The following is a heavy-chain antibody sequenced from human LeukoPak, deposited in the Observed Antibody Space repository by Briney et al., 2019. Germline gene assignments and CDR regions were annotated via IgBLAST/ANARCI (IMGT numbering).Heavy chain of an antibody. D-gene: IGHD3-22*01. J-gene: IGHJ4*02. CDR3: ARGFPSPIDSSGYYYVQFDY. Sequence: SETLSLTCTVSGGAVNSYYWSWIRQPPGKGLEWIGEINDSGSTNYNPSLKSRVTISVDTSKNQFSLKLSSVTAADTAVYYCARGFPSPIDSSGYYYVQFDYWGQGTLVTVSS. CDR1: GGAVNSYY. CDR2: INDSGST. V-gene: IGHV4-34*01.